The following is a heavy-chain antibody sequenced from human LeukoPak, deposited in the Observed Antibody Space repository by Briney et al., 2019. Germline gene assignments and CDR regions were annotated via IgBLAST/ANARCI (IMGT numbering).Heavy chain of an antibody. D-gene: IGHD3-10*02. Sequence: GTSLRLSCAASGFTFISYAIHWVRQAPGKGLEWVAVISFHGTDSFYADSVKGRFTISRDNAKNSLYLQMNSLRAEDTAVYYCAELGITMIGGVWGKGTTVTISS. V-gene: IGHV3-30*04. J-gene: IGHJ6*04. CDR3: AELGITMIGGV. CDR2: ISFHGTDS. CDR1: GFTFISYA.